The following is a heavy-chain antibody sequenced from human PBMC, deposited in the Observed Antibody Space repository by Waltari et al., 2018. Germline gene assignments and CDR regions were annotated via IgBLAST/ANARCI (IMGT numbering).Heavy chain of an antibody. J-gene: IGHJ6*02. Sequence: QVQLQESGPGLVRPSQTLSLTNTVSGGSISSGSVYWTWIRQPAGKGLEWVGHIFTSGRTKYNPSLKSRVSVSLDTSENQFSLRLSSVTAADTAVYYCARDEARYYDIMTGGGYYGLDVWGQGTTVTVSS. V-gene: IGHV4-61*02. CDR1: GGSISSGSVY. CDR2: IFTSGRT. D-gene: IGHD3-9*01. CDR3: ARDEARYYDIMTGGGYYGLDV.